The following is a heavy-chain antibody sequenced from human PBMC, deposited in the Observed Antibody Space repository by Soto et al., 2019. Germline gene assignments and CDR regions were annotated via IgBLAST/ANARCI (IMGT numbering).Heavy chain of an antibody. Sequence: PGGSLRLSCATCGFTFSRLWIHWGRQAPGEGLVWVSRISGVGTHTDYAESVKGRFTISRDFARNTVSLQMNSLRAEDSAVYYRARIGFVGEGDFWAQGIQVTVSS. CDR2: ISGVGTHT. V-gene: IGHV3-74*01. CDR1: GFTFSRLW. CDR3: ARIGFVGEGDF. J-gene: IGHJ4*02. D-gene: IGHD3-16*01.